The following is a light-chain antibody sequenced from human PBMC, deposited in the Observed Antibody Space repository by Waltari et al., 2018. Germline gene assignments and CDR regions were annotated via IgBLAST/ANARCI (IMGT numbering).Light chain of an antibody. J-gene: IGKJ1*01. CDR3: QQYFTTPRA. Sequence: DIVMTQSPDSLDVSPGERATVHCRSSQSLLFASNNKNYLAWYQQKPGQPPKLLIYWASTRDSGVPNRFSGSGSGTDFTLTISGLQAEDVGVYYCQQYFTTPRAFGQGTKVEIK. CDR2: WAS. V-gene: IGKV4-1*01. CDR1: QSLLFASNNKNY.